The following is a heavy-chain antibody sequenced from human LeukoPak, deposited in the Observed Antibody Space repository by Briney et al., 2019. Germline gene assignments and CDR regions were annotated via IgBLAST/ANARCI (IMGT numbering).Heavy chain of an antibody. J-gene: IGHJ6*03. D-gene: IGHD4-17*01. V-gene: IGHV3-48*01. CDR1: GFTFSSYS. CDR3: ARSRFETTGYMDV. CDR2: ISSSSDVI. Sequence: PGGSLRLSCAASGFTFSSYSMNWVRQAPGKGLEWLSYISSSSDVIYYADSVKGRFTFSRDNARNSLYLQMNSLRAEDTALYYCARSRFETTGYMDVWGKGTTVTVSS.